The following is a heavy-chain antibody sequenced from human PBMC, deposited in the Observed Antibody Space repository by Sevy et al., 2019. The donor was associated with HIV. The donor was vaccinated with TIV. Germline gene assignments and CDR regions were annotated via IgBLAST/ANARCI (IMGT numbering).Heavy chain of an antibody. D-gene: IGHD2-15*01. CDR2: ISWNSGSI. J-gene: IGHJ4*02. CDR1: GFTFDDYA. CDR3: AKEAGRWYYFDY. Sequence: GGSLRLSCAASGFTFDDYAMHWVRQAPGKGLEWVSGISWNSGSIGYADSVKGRFTISRDNAKNSLYLQMNSLRAEDMALYYCAKEAGRWYYFDYWGQGTLVTVSS. V-gene: IGHV3-9*03.